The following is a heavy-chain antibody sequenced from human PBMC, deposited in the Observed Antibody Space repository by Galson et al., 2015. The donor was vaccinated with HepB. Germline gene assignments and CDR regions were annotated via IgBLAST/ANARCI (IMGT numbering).Heavy chain of an antibody. CDR2: INIDGSRV. CDR3: ATDKSVRGYLHY. CDR1: GFTFSTYS. V-gene: IGHV3-48*01. Sequence: SLRLPCAASGFTFSTYSMNWVRQAPGEGLEWLSYINIDGSRVYYADSVKGRFTISRDKARNSVYLQMNSLRADDTAVYYCATDKSVRGYLHYWGQGTLVTVSS. J-gene: IGHJ4*02. D-gene: IGHD5-18*01.